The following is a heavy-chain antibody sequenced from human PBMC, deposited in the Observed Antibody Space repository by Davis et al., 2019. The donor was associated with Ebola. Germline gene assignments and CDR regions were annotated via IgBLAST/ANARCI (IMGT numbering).Heavy chain of an antibody. D-gene: IGHD3-22*01. CDR3: TTGANYYDSSGTLY. Sequence: GESLKISCAASGFTFSNAWMSWVRQAPGKGLEWVGRIKNKTDGGTTDYAAPVKGRFTISRDDSKNTLYLQMNSLKTEDTAVYYCTTGANYYDSSGTLYWGQGTLVTVSS. CDR1: GFTFSNAW. CDR2: IKNKTDGGTT. V-gene: IGHV3-15*01. J-gene: IGHJ4*02.